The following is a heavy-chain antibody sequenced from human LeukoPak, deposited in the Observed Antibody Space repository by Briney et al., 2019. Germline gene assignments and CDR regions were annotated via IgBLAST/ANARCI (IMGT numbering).Heavy chain of an antibody. D-gene: IGHD3-9*01. CDR3: ARAKSDYDILTGSYLGDYFDY. Sequence: ASVKVSCKASGYTFTSYYMHWVRQAPGQGLEWMEIINPSGGSTSYAQKFQGRVTMTRDTSTSTVYMELSSLRSEDTAVYYCARAKSDYDILTGSYLGDYFDYWGQGTLVTVSS. CDR2: INPSGGST. J-gene: IGHJ4*02. CDR1: GYTFTSYY. V-gene: IGHV1-46*01.